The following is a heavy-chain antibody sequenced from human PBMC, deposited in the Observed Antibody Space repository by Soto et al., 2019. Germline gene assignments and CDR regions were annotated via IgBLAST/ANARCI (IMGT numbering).Heavy chain of an antibody. Sequence: SETLSLTCTVSGGSISSSSYYWGWIRQPPGKGLEWIGSIYYSGSTYYNPYLKSRVTISVDTSKNQFSLKLSSVTAADTAVYYCARRGHCSSTSCYKRYYYYGMDVWGQGTTVT. CDR2: IYYSGST. J-gene: IGHJ6*02. CDR1: GGSISSSSYY. V-gene: IGHV4-39*01. CDR3: ARRGHCSSTSCYKRYYYYGMDV. D-gene: IGHD2-2*02.